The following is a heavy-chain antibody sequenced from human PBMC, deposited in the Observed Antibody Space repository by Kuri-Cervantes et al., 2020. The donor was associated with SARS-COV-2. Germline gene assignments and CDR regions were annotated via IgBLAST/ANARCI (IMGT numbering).Heavy chain of an antibody. CDR1: GFTFSRYS. J-gene: IGHJ4*02. CDR2: ISSSSNTI. D-gene: IGHD3-3*01. Sequence: GGSLRLSCVASGFTFSRYSMNWVRQAPGKGLEWVSYISSSSNTIYYADSVKGRSTISRDNAKNSLYLQMNSLRAEDTAVYYCARDGSPRVWSGYYTDYWGQGTLVTVSS. V-gene: IGHV3-48*01. CDR3: ARDGSPRVWSGYYTDY.